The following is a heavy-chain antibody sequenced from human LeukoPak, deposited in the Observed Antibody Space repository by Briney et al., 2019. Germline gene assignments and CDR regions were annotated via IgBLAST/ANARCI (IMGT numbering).Heavy chain of an antibody. D-gene: IGHD4-17*01. CDR2: IYSGGST. CDR3: ASGTVTTQFDY. V-gene: IGHV3-53*05. CDR1: GFTVSTYY. Sequence: PGGSLRLSCAASGFTVSTYYMIWVRQAPGKGLEWVSVIYSGGSTYYADSVKGRFTISRDNSKNTLYLQMNSLRAEDTAVYYCASGTVTTQFDYWGQGTLVTVSS. J-gene: IGHJ4*02.